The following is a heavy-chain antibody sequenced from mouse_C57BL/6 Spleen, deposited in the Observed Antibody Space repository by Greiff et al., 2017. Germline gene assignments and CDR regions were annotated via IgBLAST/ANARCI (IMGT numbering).Heavy chain of an antibody. CDR3: ARGGSRGGLFGY. Sequence: VQLQQSGPELVKPGASVKMSCKASGYTFTDYNMPWVKQSHGKSLEWIGYINPNNGGTSYNQKFKGKATLTVNKSSSTAYMELRSLTSEDSAVYYCARGGSRGGLFGYWGQGTTLTVSS. CDR2: INPNNGGT. J-gene: IGHJ2*01. D-gene: IGHD3-3*01. CDR1: GYTFTDYN. V-gene: IGHV1-22*01.